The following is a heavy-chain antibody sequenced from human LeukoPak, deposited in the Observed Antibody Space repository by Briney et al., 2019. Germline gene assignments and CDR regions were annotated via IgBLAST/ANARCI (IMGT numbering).Heavy chain of an antibody. D-gene: IGHD2-2*01. Sequence: PSETLSLTCTVSGGSISSSSYYWGWIRQPPGKGLEWIGSIYYSGSTYYNPSLKSRVTISVDTSKNQFSLKLSSVTAADTAVYYCARDLGLYSAASNYWGQGTLVTVSS. CDR3: ARDLGLYSAASNY. CDR1: GGSISSSSYY. J-gene: IGHJ4*02. V-gene: IGHV4-39*07. CDR2: IYYSGST.